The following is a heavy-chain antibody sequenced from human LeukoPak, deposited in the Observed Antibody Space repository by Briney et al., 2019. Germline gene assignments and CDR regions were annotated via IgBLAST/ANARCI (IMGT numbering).Heavy chain of an antibody. V-gene: IGHV3-48*01. J-gene: IGHJ4*02. D-gene: IGHD6-13*01. CDR2: ISSSSGTL. CDR1: GFTFSTYS. Sequence: PGGSLRLSCAASGFTFSTYSLNWVRQAPGKGLEWVSYISSSSGTLYYADSVKGRFTISRDNSKNTLYLQMNSLRAEDTAVYYCARVGITGYSSSENYFDYWGQGTLVTVSS. CDR3: ARVGITGYSSSENYFDY.